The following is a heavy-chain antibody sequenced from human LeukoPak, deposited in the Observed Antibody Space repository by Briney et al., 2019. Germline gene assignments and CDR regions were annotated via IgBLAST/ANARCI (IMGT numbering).Heavy chain of an antibody. CDR2: ISSSSSTI. J-gene: IGHJ4*02. V-gene: IGHV3-48*01. CDR3: ARSTLGYCSSTSCSLDY. CDR1: GFTFSSYS. Sequence: PGGSLRLSCAASGFTFSSYSMNWVRQAPGRGLEWVSYISSSSSTIHYADSVKGRFTISRDNAKNSLYLQMNSLRAEDTAVYYCARSTLGYCSSTSCSLDYWGQGTLGTVSS. D-gene: IGHD2-2*01.